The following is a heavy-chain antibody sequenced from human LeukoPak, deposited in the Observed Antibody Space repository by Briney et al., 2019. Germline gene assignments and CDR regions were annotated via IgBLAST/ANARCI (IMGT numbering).Heavy chain of an antibody. CDR2: INHSGST. CDR1: GGSISSSSYY. CDR3: ARGRGGYSSSWYSY. Sequence: PSETLSLTCTVSGGSISSSSYYWGWIRQPPGKGLEWIGEINHSGSTNYNPSLKSRVTISVDTSKNQFSLKLSSVTAADTAVYYCARGRGGYSSSWYSYWGQGTLVTVSS. J-gene: IGHJ4*02. D-gene: IGHD6-13*01. V-gene: IGHV4-39*07.